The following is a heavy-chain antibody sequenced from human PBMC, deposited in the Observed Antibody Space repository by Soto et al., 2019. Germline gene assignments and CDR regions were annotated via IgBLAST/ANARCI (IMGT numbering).Heavy chain of an antibody. Sequence: QVQLQESGPGLVKPSQTLSLTCTVSGGSISSGGYYWSWIRQHPGKGLEWSGYIYYSGSTYYNPSLKSRVTISVDTSKNQFSLKLSSVTAADTAVYYCARVNSSRFVITENWCAPWGQGTLVTVSS. CDR2: IYYSGST. CDR3: ARVNSSRFVITENWCAP. V-gene: IGHV4-31*03. J-gene: IGHJ5*02. CDR1: GGSISSGGYY. D-gene: IGHD3-22*01.